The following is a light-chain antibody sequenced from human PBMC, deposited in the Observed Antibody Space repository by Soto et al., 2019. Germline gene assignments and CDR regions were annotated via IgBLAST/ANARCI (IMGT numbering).Light chain of an antibody. J-gene: IGKJ1*01. Sequence: DTQMTQSPSTLSASVGDRVTITCRASETISTWLAWYQQKPGQALKLLIYSSSFLESGVPSRFSGSGSGTEFTLTISSLQPDDFATYYCLQYNDYSWTFGQGTKVQIK. V-gene: IGKV1-5*01. CDR1: ETISTW. CDR2: SSS. CDR3: LQYNDYSWT.